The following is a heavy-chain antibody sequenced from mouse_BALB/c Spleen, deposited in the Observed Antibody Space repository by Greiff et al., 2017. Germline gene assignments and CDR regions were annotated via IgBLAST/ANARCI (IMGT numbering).Heavy chain of an antibody. CDR2: INPDSSTI. D-gene: IGHD2-1*01. V-gene: IGHV4-1*02. Sequence: EVKLLESGGGLVQPGGSLKLSCAASGFDFSRYWMSWVRQAPGKGLEWIGEINPDSSTINYTPSLKDKFIISRDNAKNTLYLQMSKVRSEDTALYYGARPEGGNYEDAMDYWGQGTSVTVSS. CDR3: ARPEGGNYEDAMDY. CDR1: GFDFSRYW. J-gene: IGHJ4*01.